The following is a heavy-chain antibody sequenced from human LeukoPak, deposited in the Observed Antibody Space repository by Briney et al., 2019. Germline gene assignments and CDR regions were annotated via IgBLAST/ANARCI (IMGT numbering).Heavy chain of an antibody. CDR3: AGAARPYYFDY. CDR1: XGXXXXGGYX. J-gene: IGHJ4*02. CDR2: IYYSGXX. V-gene: IGHV4-31*03. D-gene: IGHD6-6*01. Sequence: SETLSLTCTVSXGXXXXGGYXXXXXXQHPXKGLEWIGYIYYSGXXXYXPYLKSRVTISVDTSKNQFSLKLSSVTAADTAVYXXAGAARPYYFDYWGQGTLVTVSS.